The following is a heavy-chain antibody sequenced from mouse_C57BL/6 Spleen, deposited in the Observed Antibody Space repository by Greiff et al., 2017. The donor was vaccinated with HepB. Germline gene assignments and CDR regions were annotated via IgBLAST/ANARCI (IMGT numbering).Heavy chain of an antibody. V-gene: IGHV5-17*01. CDR1: GFTFSDYG. CDR2: ISSGSSTI. J-gene: IGHJ4*01. CDR3: ARPLHDYAMDY. Sequence: EVKLVESGGGLVKPGGSLKLSCAASGFTFSDYGMHWVRQAPEKGLEWVAYISSGSSTIYYADTVKGRFTISRDNAKNTLFLQMTSLRSEDTAMYYCARPLHDYAMDYWGQGTSVTVSS.